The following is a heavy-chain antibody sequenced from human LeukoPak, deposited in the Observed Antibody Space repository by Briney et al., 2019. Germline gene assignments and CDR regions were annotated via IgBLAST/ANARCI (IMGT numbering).Heavy chain of an antibody. J-gene: IGHJ6*03. Sequence: SETLSLTCTVSGYSISSGYYWSWIRQPSGKGLEWIGEINHSGSTNYNPSLKSRVTISVDTSKNQFSLKLSSVTAADTAVYYCARHRSAAAIGNYYYYMDVWGRGTTVTISS. CDR3: ARHRSAAAIGNYYYYMDV. D-gene: IGHD2-2*02. CDR1: GYSISSGYY. CDR2: INHSGST. V-gene: IGHV4-38-2*02.